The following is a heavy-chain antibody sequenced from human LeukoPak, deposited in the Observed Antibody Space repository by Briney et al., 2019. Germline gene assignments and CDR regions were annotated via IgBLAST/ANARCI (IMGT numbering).Heavy chain of an antibody. CDR2: IYYRGST. D-gene: IGHD5-24*01. CDR3: ARGWLEQLFDS. Sequence: SETLSLTCTVSGGSISSYYWSWIRQPPGKGLEWIGYIYYRGSTNYNPSLKSRVTISVDTSKNQFSLKLNSVTAADTAVYYCARGWLEQLFDSWGQGTLVTVSS. J-gene: IGHJ4*02. V-gene: IGHV4-59*01. CDR1: GGSISSYY.